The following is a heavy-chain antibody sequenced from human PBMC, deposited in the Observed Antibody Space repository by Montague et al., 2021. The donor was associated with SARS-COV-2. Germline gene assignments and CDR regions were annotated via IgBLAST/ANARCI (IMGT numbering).Heavy chain of an antibody. CDR1: GFTFSSYA. V-gene: IGHV3-30*04. CDR2: ISTDVNKK. CDR3: AEDQGIGYSDFDY. Sequence: SLRLSCAASGFTFSSYAMHWVRQAPGKGLEWVAVISTDVNKKYYADSVKGRFTISRDTSKNTLSLQLNGLRVEDAALYYCAEDQGIGYSDFDYWGQGTLVTVSS. J-gene: IGHJ4*02. D-gene: IGHD2-15*01.